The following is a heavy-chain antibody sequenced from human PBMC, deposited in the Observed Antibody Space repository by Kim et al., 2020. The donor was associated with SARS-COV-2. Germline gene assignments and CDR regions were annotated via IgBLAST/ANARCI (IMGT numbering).Heavy chain of an antibody. J-gene: IGHJ6*02. CDR3: ARGGAYQLLPPSGMDV. V-gene: IGHV4-31*03. CDR2: IYYSGST. D-gene: IGHD2-2*01. CDR1: GGSISSGGYY. Sequence: SETLSLTCTVSGGSISSGGYYWSWIRQHPGKGLEWIGYIYYSGSTYYNPSLKSRVTISVDTSKNQFSLKLSSVTAADTAVYYCARGGAYQLLPPSGMDVWGQGTTVTVSS.